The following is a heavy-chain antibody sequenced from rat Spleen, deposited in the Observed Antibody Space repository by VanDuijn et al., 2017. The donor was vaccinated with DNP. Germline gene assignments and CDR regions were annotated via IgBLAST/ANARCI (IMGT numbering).Heavy chain of an antibody. D-gene: IGHD1-2*01. J-gene: IGHJ3*01. Sequence: EVQVVESGGGLVQPKGSLKLSCAASGFDFKTYAMSWVRQVPGKGLDWVASISIKTHNYATLYADSVKERFTISRDDSQSMVYLQMNNLKTEGTALYYCTVGGSYIGGWFPYWGQGTLVTVSS. CDR1: GFDFKTYA. V-gene: IGHV10-4*01. CDR2: ISIKTHNYAT. CDR3: TVGGSYIGGWFPY.